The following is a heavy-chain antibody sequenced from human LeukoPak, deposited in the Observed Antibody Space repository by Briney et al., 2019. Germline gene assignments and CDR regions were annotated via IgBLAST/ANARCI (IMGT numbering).Heavy chain of an antibody. V-gene: IGHV3-21*01. CDR1: GFTLSSYS. D-gene: IGHD2-21*01. CDR3: ASIRYFDY. CDR2: ISSSSSYI. J-gene: IGHJ4*02. Sequence: GGSLRLPCAASGFTLSSYSMNWVRQAPGKGLEWVSSISSSSSYIYNADSVKGRFTISRDNAKNSLYLQMNSLRAEDTAVYYCASIRYFDYWGQGTLVTVSS.